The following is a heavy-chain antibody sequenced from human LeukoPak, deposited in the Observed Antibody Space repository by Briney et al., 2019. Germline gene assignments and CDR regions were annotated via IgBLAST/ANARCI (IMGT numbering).Heavy chain of an antibody. V-gene: IGHV4-4*02. CDR1: GGSITSSHW. CDR3: ATYLYGGDYGSYYFDY. J-gene: IGHJ4*02. D-gene: IGHD4-23*01. CDR2: IYHGGTT. Sequence: PSGTLSLTCAVSGGSITSSHWWSWARRPPGKGLEWIGEIYHGGTTNYNPSLRSRVTMSVDKSKNQFYLKVSSVTAADTAVYYCATYLYGGDYGSYYFDYWGQGTLVTVS.